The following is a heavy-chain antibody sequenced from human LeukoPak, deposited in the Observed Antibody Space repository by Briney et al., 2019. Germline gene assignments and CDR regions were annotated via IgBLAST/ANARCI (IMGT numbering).Heavy chain of an antibody. CDR1: GFTFSNYA. Sequence: GGSLRLSCAASGFTFSNYAMNWVRQAPGKGLEWVSAISGSGGSTYYADSVKGRFTISRDNSKNTLYLQMNSLRADDTAVYYCAKGGTKPVAILRPFDPWGQGTLVTVSS. D-gene: IGHD2-2*01. V-gene: IGHV3-23*01. J-gene: IGHJ5*02. CDR2: ISGSGGST. CDR3: AKGGTKPVAILRPFDP.